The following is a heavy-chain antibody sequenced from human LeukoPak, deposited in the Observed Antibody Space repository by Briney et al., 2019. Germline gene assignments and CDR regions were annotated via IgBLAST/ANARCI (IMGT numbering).Heavy chain of an antibody. CDR2: ISSSSSYI. Sequence: GGSLRLSCAASGFTFSSYSMNWVRQAPGKGLEWVSSISSSSSYIYYADSVKGRFTISRDNAKNSLYLQMNSLRAEDTAVYYCAGEGDYGDYPGGHWGQGTLVTVSS. CDR3: AGEGDYGDYPGGH. CDR1: GFTFSSYS. V-gene: IGHV3-21*01. D-gene: IGHD4-17*01. J-gene: IGHJ4*02.